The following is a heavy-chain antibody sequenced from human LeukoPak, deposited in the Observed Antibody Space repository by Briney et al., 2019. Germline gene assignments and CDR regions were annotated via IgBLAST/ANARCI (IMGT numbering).Heavy chain of an antibody. CDR2: ISSSNVYT. J-gene: IGHJ5*02. CDR1: GFTFSDYY. CDR3: ARSRYDSSGSNWLDP. D-gene: IGHD3-22*01. V-gene: IGHV3-11*03. Sequence: GGSLRLSCAASGFTFSDYYMSWIRQAPGKGLEWISYISSSNVYTEYADSVKGRFTISRDNAKNSLYLQMDSLRAEDTAVYYCARSRYDSSGSNWLDPWGQGTLVTVSS.